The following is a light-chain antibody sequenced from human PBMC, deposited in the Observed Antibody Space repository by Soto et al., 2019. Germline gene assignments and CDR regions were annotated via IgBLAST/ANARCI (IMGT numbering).Light chain of an antibody. Sequence: EIVLTQSPATLSLSPGERATLSCRASQSVSSYLAWYQQKPGQAPRLLIYDASNTATGIPARFSGSGSGTDFTLTISSLEPEDFAVYYCQQRSNWTITFGQGTRLAIK. CDR2: DAS. CDR3: QQRSNWTIT. J-gene: IGKJ5*01. V-gene: IGKV3-11*01. CDR1: QSVSSY.